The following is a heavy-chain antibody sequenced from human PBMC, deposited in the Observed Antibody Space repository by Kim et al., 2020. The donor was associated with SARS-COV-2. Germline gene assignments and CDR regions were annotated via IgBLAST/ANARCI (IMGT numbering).Heavy chain of an antibody. D-gene: IGHD6-19*01. J-gene: IGHJ4*02. CDR3: ARVALNLGPRLVLGLNYFDY. Sequence: RVTISVDTSKNQFSLKLSSVTAADTAVYYCARVALNLGPRLVLGLNYFDYWGQGTLVTVSS. V-gene: IGHV4-34*01.